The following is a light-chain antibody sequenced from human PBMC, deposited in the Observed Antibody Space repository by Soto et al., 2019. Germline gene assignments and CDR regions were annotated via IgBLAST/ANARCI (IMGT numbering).Light chain of an antibody. J-gene: IGLJ2*01. CDR1: SSDVGYYNS. V-gene: IGLV2-14*03. CDR2: DVS. CDR3: ASYPSSETHVL. Sequence: QSVLTQPASVSGSPGQSITISCTGTSSDVGYYNSVSWYQRHPGRVPKLIIYDVSSRPSGVSSRFSGFRSGNTASLTISGLQAEDEADYDCASYPSSETHVLFGGGTKLTVL.